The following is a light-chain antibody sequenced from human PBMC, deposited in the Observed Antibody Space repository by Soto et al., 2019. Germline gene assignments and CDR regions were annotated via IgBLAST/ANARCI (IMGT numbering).Light chain of an antibody. V-gene: IGLV2-14*01. CDR1: RRDIGGSNY. Sequence: QSALTQPASVSGSPGQSITISCTGSRRDIGGSNYVSWYQQHPGKAPKLLIYDVSNRPSGISNRFSASKSGNTASLTISGLQAEDEAAYYCSSYTGTDSVIFGGATKLTVL. CDR2: DVS. J-gene: IGLJ2*01. CDR3: SSYTGTDSVI.